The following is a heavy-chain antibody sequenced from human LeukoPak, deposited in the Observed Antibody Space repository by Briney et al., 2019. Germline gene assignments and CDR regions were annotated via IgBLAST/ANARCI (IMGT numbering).Heavy chain of an antibody. D-gene: IGHD6-19*01. J-gene: IGHJ5*02. Sequence: SETLSLTCTVSGGSISSYYWSWIRQPAGKGLEWIGRIYTSGSTNYNPSLKSRVTMSVDTSKNQFSLKLSSVTAADTAVYYCARDRTYSGGWYHNWFDPWGQGTLVTVSS. V-gene: IGHV4-4*07. CDR3: ARDRTYSGGWYHNWFDP. CDR2: IYTSGST. CDR1: GGSISSYY.